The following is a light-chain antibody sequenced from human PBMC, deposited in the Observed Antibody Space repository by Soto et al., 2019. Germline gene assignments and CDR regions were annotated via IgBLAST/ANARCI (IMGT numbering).Light chain of an antibody. J-gene: IGKJ2*01. CDR2: GAS. V-gene: IGKV3-15*01. Sequence: EIEMTQSPATLPVSPGERATLSCRASQSVSTNLAWYQQKPGQAPRLLIYGASTRAPGFPARFTGSGSGTAFTLTIRSLQSADFAVYYCQQYNDWPSNTFGQGTKLEIK. CDR1: QSVSTN. CDR3: QQYNDWPSNT.